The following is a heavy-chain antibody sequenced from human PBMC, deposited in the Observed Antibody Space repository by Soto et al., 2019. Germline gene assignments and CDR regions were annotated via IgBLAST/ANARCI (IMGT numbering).Heavy chain of an antibody. CDR2: INTAGDT. CDR1: GFTFSSYD. J-gene: IGHJ4*02. CDR3: ARGRSSGYYYFDY. D-gene: IGHD3-22*01. Sequence: GGSLRLSCAASGFTFSSYDMHWVRQATGKGLEWVSTINTAGDTYYPDSVKGQFTISRENAKNSLYLQINSLKAGDTAVCYCARGRSSGYYYFDYWGLGTLVTVSS. V-gene: IGHV3-13*04.